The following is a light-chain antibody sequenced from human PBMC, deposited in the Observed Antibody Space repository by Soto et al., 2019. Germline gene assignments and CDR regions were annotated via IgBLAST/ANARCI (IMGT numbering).Light chain of an antibody. V-gene: IGLV2-8*01. J-gene: IGLJ2*01. CDR1: SNDVGANDY. Sequence: QSVLTQLPSASGSPGRSVTVSCTGTSNDVGANDYVSWFQQHPGKAPKLIIYEVRKRPSGVPDRFSGSKSGNTASLTVSGLQAEDDADYYCSSYVGSLVVFGGGTQLTVL. CDR3: SSYVGSLVV. CDR2: EVR.